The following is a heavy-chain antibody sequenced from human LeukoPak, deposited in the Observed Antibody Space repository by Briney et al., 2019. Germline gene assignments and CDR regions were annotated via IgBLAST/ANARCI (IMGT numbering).Heavy chain of an antibody. D-gene: IGHD1-26*01. J-gene: IGHJ4*02. CDR3: AREQGWGASGMDY. V-gene: IGHV3-66*01. CDR1: EFTVSSNY. Sequence: GGSLRLSCAASEFTVSSNYMSWVRQAPGKGLEWVSVIYSGGSTYYADSVKGRFTISRDNSKNTVYLQMNSLRVEDTAVYYCAREQGWGASGMDYWGQGTLVTVSS. CDR2: IYSGGST.